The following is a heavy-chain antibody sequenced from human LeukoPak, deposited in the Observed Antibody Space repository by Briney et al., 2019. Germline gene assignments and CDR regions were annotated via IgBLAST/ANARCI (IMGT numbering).Heavy chain of an antibody. CDR1: GGSISSGGYS. D-gene: IGHD2-8*01. J-gene: IGHJ6*02. Sequence: PSETLSLTCAVSGGSISSGGYSWSWIRQPPGKGLEWIGYIYHSGSTYYNPSLKSRVTISVDRSKNQFSLKLSSVTAADTAVYYCAKAPLYCANGVCYSYYYYGMDVWGQGTTVTVSS. CDR2: IYHSGST. CDR3: AKAPLYCANGVCYSYYYYGMDV. V-gene: IGHV4-30-2*01.